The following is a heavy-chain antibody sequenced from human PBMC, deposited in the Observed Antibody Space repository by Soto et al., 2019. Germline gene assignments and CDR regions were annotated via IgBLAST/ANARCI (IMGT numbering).Heavy chain of an antibody. CDR2: ISGSGGIT. Sequence: PGGSLRLSCAASGFTFTSYAMTWVRQAPGKGLEWVSTISGSGGITNYADSVKGRVTISRDNSKNTLYLQMNSLRAEDTAVYYCAKDGYYGEHPFYFDYWGQGALVTVSS. CDR1: GFTFTSYA. J-gene: IGHJ4*02. D-gene: IGHD4-17*01. V-gene: IGHV3-23*01. CDR3: AKDGYYGEHPFYFDY.